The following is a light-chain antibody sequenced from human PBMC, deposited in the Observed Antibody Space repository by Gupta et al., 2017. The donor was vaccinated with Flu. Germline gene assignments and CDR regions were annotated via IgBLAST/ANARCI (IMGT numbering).Light chain of an antibody. Sequence: PSSLSASVGDRVTITCRASQTISTSLNWYQQKLGKAPELLIYAASSLRSGVPSRFSGSGSGTDFNLTISSLQPDDSASYYCQQSYSTPLTFGGGTKVEIK. CDR1: QTISTS. CDR2: AAS. CDR3: QQSYSTPLT. V-gene: IGKV1-39*01. J-gene: IGKJ4*01.